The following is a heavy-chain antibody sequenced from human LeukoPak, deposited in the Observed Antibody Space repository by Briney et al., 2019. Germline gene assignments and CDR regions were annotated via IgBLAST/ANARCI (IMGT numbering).Heavy chain of an antibody. V-gene: IGHV3-30*02. CDR2: IRYDGTKQ. J-gene: IGHJ4*02. D-gene: IGHD3-22*01. CDR3: ATMAYYYDSSGYPRDY. CDR1: GFTFSNHG. Sequence: GGSLRLSCAASGFTFSNHGMQWVRQAPGKGLEWVAFIRYDGTKQFYADSVKGRCTISRDNSKNTLYLQMNSLRAEDTAVYYCATMAYYYDSSGYPRDYWGQGTLVTVSS.